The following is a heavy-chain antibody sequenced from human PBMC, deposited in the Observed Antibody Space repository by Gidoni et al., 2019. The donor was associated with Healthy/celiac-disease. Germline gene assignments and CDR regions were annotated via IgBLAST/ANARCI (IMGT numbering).Heavy chain of an antibody. Sequence: QVQLVQSGAEVKKPRSSVKVSCKASGGTFSSYAISWVRQAPGQGLEWMGGIIPIFGTANYAQKFQGRVTITADESTSTAYMELSSLRSEDTAVYYCARDLAPWERSGWALGYWGQGTLVTVSS. CDR3: ARDLAPWERSGWALGY. CDR2: IIPIFGTA. J-gene: IGHJ4*02. D-gene: IGHD3-22*01. CDR1: GGTFSSYA. V-gene: IGHV1-69*01.